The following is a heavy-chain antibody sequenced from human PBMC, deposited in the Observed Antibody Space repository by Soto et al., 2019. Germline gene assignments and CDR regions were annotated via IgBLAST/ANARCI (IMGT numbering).Heavy chain of an antibody. CDR3: TLGPWSAETFDI. CDR1: GGTFNTYT. J-gene: IGHJ3*02. Sequence: QVHLVQSGAEVKKPGSSVKVSCKASGGTFNTYTLIWVRQAPGQGLERMGRIIPFLSITNSAQNFQDRVTITADKSTSTAYMELTSLRSDDTAVYYCTLGPWSAETFDIWGQGTMVTVSS. D-gene: IGHD2-2*01. V-gene: IGHV1-69*02. CDR2: IIPFLSIT.